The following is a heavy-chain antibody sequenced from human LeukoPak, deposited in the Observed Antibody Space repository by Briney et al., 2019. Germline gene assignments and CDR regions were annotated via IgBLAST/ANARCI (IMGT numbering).Heavy chain of an antibody. D-gene: IGHD6-19*01. Sequence: ASVKVSCKASGYTFTSYAVNWVRQAPGQGLEWMGWINTNTGNPTYAQGFAGRFVFSLDTSVSTAYLQISSLKAEDTAVYYCARDHESIAVAGTQLYYYYYYGMDVWGQGTTVTVSS. CDR3: ARDHESIAVAGTQLYYYYYYGMDV. V-gene: IGHV7-4-1*02. CDR1: GYTFTSYA. J-gene: IGHJ6*02. CDR2: INTNTGNP.